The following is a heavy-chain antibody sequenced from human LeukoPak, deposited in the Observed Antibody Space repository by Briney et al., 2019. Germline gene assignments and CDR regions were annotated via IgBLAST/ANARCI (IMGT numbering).Heavy chain of an antibody. Sequence: GASVKVSCKASGYTFTSYYMHWVRQAPGQGLEWMGIINPSGGSTGYAQKFQGRVTMTRDMSTSTVYMELSSLRSEDTAVYYCARDVSTTPSATWFDPWGQGTLVTVSS. D-gene: IGHD1-26*01. CDR2: INPSGGST. J-gene: IGHJ5*02. V-gene: IGHV1-46*01. CDR3: ARDVSTTPSATWFDP. CDR1: GYTFTSYY.